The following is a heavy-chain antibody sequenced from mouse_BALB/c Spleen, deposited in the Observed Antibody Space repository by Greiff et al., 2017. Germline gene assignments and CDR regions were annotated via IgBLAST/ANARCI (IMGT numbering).Heavy chain of an antibody. CDR1: GFNIKDAY. D-gene: IGHD1-1*01. V-gene: IGHV14-3*02. CDR2: IDPANGNT. CDR3: AMGDGSSAMDY. J-gene: IGHJ4*01. Sequence: VQLQQSGAELVKPGASVKLSCTASGFNIKDAYMHWVKQRPEQGLEWIGRIDPANGNTKYDPKFQGKATITADTSSNTAYLQLSSLTSEDTAVYCCAMGDGSSAMDYWGQGTSVTVSS.